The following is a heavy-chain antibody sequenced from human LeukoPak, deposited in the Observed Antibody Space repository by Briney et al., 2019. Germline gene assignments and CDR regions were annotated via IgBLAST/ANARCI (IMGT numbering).Heavy chain of an antibody. CDR3: ARQLGDILTGYSDY. V-gene: IGHV3-30*04. CDR1: GFTFSSYT. J-gene: IGHJ4*02. Sequence: PGRSLRLSCAASGFTFSSYTLQWVRQAPGKGLEWVAVISYDGSNKYYADSVKGRFTISRDNSKNTLYLQMNSLRAEDTAVYYCARQLGDILTGYSDYWGQGTLVTVSS. CDR2: ISYDGSNK. D-gene: IGHD3-9*01.